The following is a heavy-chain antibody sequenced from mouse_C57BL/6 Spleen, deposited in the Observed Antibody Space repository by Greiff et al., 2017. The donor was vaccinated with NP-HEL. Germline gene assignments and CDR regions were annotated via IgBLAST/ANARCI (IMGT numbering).Heavy chain of an antibody. CDR1: GYAFSSSW. Sequence: QVQLQQSGPELVKPGASVKISCKASGYAFSSSWMNWVKQRPGKGLEWIGRIYPGDGDTNYNGKFKGKATLTADKSSSTAYMQLSSLTSEDSAVYFCARWGGSSYSYAMDYWGQGTSVTVSS. J-gene: IGHJ4*01. D-gene: IGHD1-1*01. CDR2: IYPGDGDT. V-gene: IGHV1-82*01. CDR3: ARWGGSSYSYAMDY.